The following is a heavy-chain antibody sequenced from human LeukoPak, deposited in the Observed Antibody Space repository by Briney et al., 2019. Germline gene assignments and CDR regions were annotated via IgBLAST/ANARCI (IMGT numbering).Heavy chain of an antibody. Sequence: SETLSLTCAVYGGSFSGYYWSWIRQPPEKGLEWIGEINHSGSTNYNPSLKSRVTISVDTSKYQFSLRLTSVTAADTAVYYCARGPLYYGMDVWGQGTTVTVAS. CDR1: GGSFSGYY. J-gene: IGHJ6*02. CDR3: ARGPLYYGMDV. V-gene: IGHV4-34*01. D-gene: IGHD3-10*01. CDR2: INHSGST.